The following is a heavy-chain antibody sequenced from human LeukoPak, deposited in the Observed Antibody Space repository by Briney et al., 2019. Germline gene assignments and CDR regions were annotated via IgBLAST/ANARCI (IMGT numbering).Heavy chain of an antibody. D-gene: IGHD2-21*01. CDR2: ISDSGGRT. CDR3: AKVLWSSFWTALDY. CDR1: GITLSNYG. J-gene: IGHJ4*02. V-gene: IGHV3-23*01. Sequence: GGSLSLSCAVSGITLSNYGMSWVRQAPGKGLEWVAGISDSGGRTNYADSVKGRFTISRDNSKNTLYLQMNSLRAEDTAVYFCAKVLWSSFWTALDYWGQGTLVTVSS.